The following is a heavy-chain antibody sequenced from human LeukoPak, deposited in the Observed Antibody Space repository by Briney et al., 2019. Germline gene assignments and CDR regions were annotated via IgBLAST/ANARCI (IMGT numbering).Heavy chain of an antibody. D-gene: IGHD1-1*01. CDR3: AREKNWNLGY. J-gene: IGHJ4*02. V-gene: IGHV1-18*01. Sequence: ASVKVSSKASGYTFTSYGISWVRQAPGQGLEWMGWISAYNGNTNYAQKFQGRVTITADKSTSTAYMELSSLRSEDTAVYYCAREKNWNLGYWGQGTLVTVSS. CDR1: GYTFTSYG. CDR2: ISAYNGNT.